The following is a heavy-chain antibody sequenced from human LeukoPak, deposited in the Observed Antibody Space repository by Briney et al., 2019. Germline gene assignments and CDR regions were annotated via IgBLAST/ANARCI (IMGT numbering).Heavy chain of an antibody. Sequence: SEALSLTCTVSGGSISSYYWSWIRQPAGKGLEWIGRIYTSGSTNYNPSLKSRVTMSVDTSKNQFSLKLSSVTAADTAVYYCARDTGITIFGVATSLAEVYYYGMDVWGQGTTVTVSS. CDR1: GGSISSYY. J-gene: IGHJ6*02. CDR2: IYTSGST. CDR3: ARDTGITIFGVATSLAEVYYYGMDV. D-gene: IGHD3-3*01. V-gene: IGHV4-4*07.